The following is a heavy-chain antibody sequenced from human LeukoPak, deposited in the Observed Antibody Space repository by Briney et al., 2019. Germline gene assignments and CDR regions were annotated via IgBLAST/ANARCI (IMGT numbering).Heavy chain of an antibody. CDR1: GLTFSSHW. CDR3: ARTSGYAAPLEY. J-gene: IGHJ4*02. D-gene: IGHD5-12*01. V-gene: IGHV3-74*01. Sequence: GGSLRLPCAASGLTFSSHWMHWVRQAPGKGLVWVSRITNDGSSTTYADSVKGRFTISRDNAKNTLYMQMNSLRVEDTAVYYCARTSGYAAPLEYWGQGTLVTVSS. CDR2: ITNDGSST.